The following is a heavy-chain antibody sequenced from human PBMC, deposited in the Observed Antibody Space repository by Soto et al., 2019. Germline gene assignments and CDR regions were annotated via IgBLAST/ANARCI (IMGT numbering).Heavy chain of an antibody. Sequence: VQLLESGGGLVQPGGSLRLSCVASGFTFSSYAMSWVRQVPGQRLEWVATFSGGRDTTWHADSVKGRFTVSRDSSKNTLCLQMNSLSPEDTALYYCAKATSATCTGSICYSFDYWGQGTVVTVSS. CDR2: FSGGRDTT. CDR3: AKATSATCTGSICYSFDY. CDR1: GFTFSSYA. J-gene: IGHJ4*02. D-gene: IGHD2-21*01. V-gene: IGHV3-23*01.